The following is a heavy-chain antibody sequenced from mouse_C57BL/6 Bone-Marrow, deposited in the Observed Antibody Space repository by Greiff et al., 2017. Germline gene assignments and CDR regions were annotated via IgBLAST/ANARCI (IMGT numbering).Heavy chain of an antibody. CDR3: KGWEMRYFDY. CDR1: GYTFTDYE. CDR2: IDPETGGT. Sequence: QVQLQQSGAELVRPGASVTLSCKASGYTFTDYEMHWVKQTPVHGLEWIGAIDPETGGTAYNQKFKGKAILTADKSSSTTYMELLSLTSEVSAVYYCKGWEMRYFDYWGQGTTLTVSS. J-gene: IGHJ2*01. V-gene: IGHV1-15*01. D-gene: IGHD4-1*01.